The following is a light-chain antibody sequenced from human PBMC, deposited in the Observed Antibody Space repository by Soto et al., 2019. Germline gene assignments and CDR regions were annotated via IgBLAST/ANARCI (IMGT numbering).Light chain of an antibody. Sequence: EIVLTQSPGTLSLSPGERATLSCRASQSVSSSYLARDQQKPGQAPRLLIYGAYSRATGIPDRFSGSGSGTDATLTIRRLEPEDFEVYYCQQYGSSRTFGQGIKVEI. CDR3: QQYGSSRT. V-gene: IGKV3-20*01. CDR1: QSVSSSY. CDR2: GAY. J-gene: IGKJ1*01.